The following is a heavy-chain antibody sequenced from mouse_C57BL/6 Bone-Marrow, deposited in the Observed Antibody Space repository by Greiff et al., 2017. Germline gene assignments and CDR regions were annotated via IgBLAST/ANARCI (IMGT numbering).Heavy chain of an antibody. D-gene: IGHD4-1*01. V-gene: IGHV1-64*01. CDR3: ATGTGYVDV. CDR1: GYTFTSYW. CDR2: IHPNSGST. Sequence: QVQLQQPGAELVKPGASVKLSCKASGYTFTSYWMHWVKQRPGQGLEWIGMIHPNSGSTNYNAKFKSKATLTVDKSSSTAYMQLSSLTSEDSAVYDCATGTGYVDVWGTGTTVTVSS. J-gene: IGHJ1*03.